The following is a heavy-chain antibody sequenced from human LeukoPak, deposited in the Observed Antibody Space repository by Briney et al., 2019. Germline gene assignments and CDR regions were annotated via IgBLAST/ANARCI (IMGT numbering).Heavy chain of an antibody. CDR3: AHGSGWYAY. D-gene: IGHD6-19*01. J-gene: IGHJ4*02. Sequence: GGSLRLSCAASGFAFSSLSMNWVRQAPGKGLGWVSFISSSSSTKYYADSVKGRFTISRDNAKNSLYLQMNSLRDEDTAVYFCAHGSGWYAYWGQGTLVTVSS. CDR2: ISSSSSTK. V-gene: IGHV3-48*02. CDR1: GFAFSSLS.